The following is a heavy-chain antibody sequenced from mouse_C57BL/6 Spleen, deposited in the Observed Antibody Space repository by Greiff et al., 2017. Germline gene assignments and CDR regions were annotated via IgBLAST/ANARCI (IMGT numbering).Heavy chain of an antibody. CDR1: GYTFTSYW. J-gene: IGHJ4*01. V-gene: IGHV1-64*01. CDR2: IHPNSGST. D-gene: IGHD2-3*01. CDR3: ARDGYYRGFYAMDY. Sequence: VQLQQSGAELVKPGASVKLSCKASGYTFTSYWMHWVKQRPGQGLEWIGMIHPNSGSTNYNEKFKSKATLTVDRSSSTAYMQLSSLTSEDSAVYYCARDGYYRGFYAMDYWGQGTSVTVSS.